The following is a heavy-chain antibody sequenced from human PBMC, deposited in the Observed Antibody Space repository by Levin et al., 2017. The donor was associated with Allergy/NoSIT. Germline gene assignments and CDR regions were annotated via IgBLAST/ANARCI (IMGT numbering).Heavy chain of an antibody. CDR2: IYYSGST. J-gene: IGHJ3*02. Sequence: PSETLSLTCTVSGGSISSSSYYWGWIRQPPGKGLEWIGSIYYSGSTYYNPSLKSRVTISVDTSKNQFSLKLSSVTAADTAVYYCARSESPTVAGTDGDAFDIWGQGTMVTVSS. CDR3: ARSESPTVAGTDGDAFDI. V-gene: IGHV4-39*01. D-gene: IGHD6-19*01. CDR1: GGSISSSSYY.